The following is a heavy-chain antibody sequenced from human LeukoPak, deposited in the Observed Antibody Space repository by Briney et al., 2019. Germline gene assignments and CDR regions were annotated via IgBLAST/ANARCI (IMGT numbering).Heavy chain of an antibody. CDR1: GGSISSYY. D-gene: IGHD1-26*01. Sequence: SETLSLTCTVSGGSISSYYWSWIRQPPGKGLEWIGYIYYSGSTNYNPSLKSRVTISVDTSKNQFSLKLSSVTAADTAVYYCARMGSGSSGDYWGQGTLVTVSS. J-gene: IGHJ4*02. V-gene: IGHV4-59*01. CDR3: ARMGSGSSGDY. CDR2: IYYSGST.